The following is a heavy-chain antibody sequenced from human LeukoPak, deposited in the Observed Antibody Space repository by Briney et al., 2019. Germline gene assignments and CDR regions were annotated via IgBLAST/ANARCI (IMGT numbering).Heavy chain of an antibody. J-gene: IGHJ4*02. Sequence: SVKVSCKASGGTFSSYAVSWVRLTPGQGLEWLGGIIPVFGTTTYAQKFQAKVTMTADKSTNTAYMELRSLRSDDTAVYYCARDPPSGSYWSFDYWGQGTLVTVSS. CDR1: GGTFSSYA. D-gene: IGHD1-26*01. CDR3: ARDPPSGSYWSFDY. V-gene: IGHV1-69*06. CDR2: IIPVFGTT.